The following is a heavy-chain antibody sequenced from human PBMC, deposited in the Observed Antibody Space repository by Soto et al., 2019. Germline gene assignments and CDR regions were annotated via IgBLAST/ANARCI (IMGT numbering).Heavy chain of an antibody. CDR2: IYFTGTT. J-gene: IGHJ4*02. D-gene: IGHD3-10*01. CDR1: GGALSSGSFF. CDR3: AGGPSGSGLFGY. Sequence: SETLSLTCTVSGGALSSGSFFWGWIRQPPGKGLEWIGHIYFTGTTTYNPSLKSRVTMSVATSTNQFSLNLSSVTAADTAVYFCAGGPSGSGLFGYWGQGALVTVSS. V-gene: IGHV4-61*01.